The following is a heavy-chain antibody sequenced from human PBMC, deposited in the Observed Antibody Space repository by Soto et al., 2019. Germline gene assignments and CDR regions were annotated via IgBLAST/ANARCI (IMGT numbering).Heavy chain of an antibody. J-gene: IGHJ5*02. Sequence: VQLVQSGAEVKKPGASVKVSCKASGYTFTNNDINWVRQAPGQGLEWIGWMNTNTNTTDSAEVFEGRVSLTWDTSISTDYMQPNSIKIDDTAVYYFAREIVETSSLWLYPWCQGTLVTVSS. CDR3: AREIVETSSLWLYP. V-gene: IGHV1-8*01. CDR2: MNTNTNTT. D-gene: IGHD3-16*02. CDR1: GYTFTNND.